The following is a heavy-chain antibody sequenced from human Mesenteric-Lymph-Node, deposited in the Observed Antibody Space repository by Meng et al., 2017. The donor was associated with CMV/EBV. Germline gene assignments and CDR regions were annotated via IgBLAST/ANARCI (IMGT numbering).Heavy chain of an antibody. J-gene: IGHJ4*02. CDR3: AKDPHELLSPYFLDS. CDR1: GPTFNIYG. Sequence: GGSLRLSCLASGPTFNIYGVHWVRQAPGKGLEWVASMRYDGADEYYLDSVKGRFTISRDNSKSTLYLKMNSLRPDDTGVYYCAKDPHELLSPYFLDSWGQGTLVTVSS. D-gene: IGHD2/OR15-2a*01. CDR2: MRYDGADE. V-gene: IGHV3-30*02.